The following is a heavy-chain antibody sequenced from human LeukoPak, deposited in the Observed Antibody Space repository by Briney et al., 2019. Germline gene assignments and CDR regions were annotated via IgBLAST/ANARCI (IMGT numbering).Heavy chain of an antibody. CDR1: GFTFSSYG. CDR3: AKDRLPTMIVVVIDY. Sequence: GRSLRLSCAASGFTFSSYGMHWVRQAPGKGLEWVAVISYDGSNKYYADSVKGRFTISRDNSKNTLYLQMNSLRAEDTAVYYCAKDRLPTMIVVVIDYWGQGTLDTVSS. V-gene: IGHV3-30*18. D-gene: IGHD3-22*01. CDR2: ISYDGSNK. J-gene: IGHJ4*02.